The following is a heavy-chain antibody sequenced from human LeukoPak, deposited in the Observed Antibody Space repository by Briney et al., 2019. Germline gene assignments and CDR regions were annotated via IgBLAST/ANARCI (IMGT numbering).Heavy chain of an antibody. J-gene: IGHJ4*02. Sequence: GESLTLSCAASGLTFSSCAMTWDSQAPGKGLEWVSSISGSGATTYYADSVKGRFTISRDNSNNTVYLQMNSLRAEDTAVYYCAKDQSRVGASDPFDYWGKGMQVGVSS. CDR3: AKDQSRVGASDPFDY. CDR1: GLTFSSCA. D-gene: IGHD1-26*01. CDR2: ISGSGATT. V-gene: IGHV3-23*01.